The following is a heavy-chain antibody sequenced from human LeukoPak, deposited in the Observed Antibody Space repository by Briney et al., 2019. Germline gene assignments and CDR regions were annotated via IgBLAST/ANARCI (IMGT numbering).Heavy chain of an antibody. D-gene: IGHD3-16*01. CDR1: GFSFSGSS. J-gene: IGHJ4*02. V-gene: IGHV3-48*01. CDR3: AKVSPPMITFGGVQAVTDDY. Sequence: GGSLRLSCAASGFSFSGSSMNWVRQAPGKGLEWVSHISVSSDIITYADSVKGRFTISRDNSKNTLYLQMNSLRAEDTAVYYCAKVSPPMITFGGVQAVTDDYWGQGTLVTVSS. CDR2: ISVSSDII.